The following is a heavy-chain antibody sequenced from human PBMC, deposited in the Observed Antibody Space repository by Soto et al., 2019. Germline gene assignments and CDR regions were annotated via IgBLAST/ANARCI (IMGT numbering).Heavy chain of an antibody. J-gene: IGHJ6*02. D-gene: IGHD3-22*01. CDR3: AAGRYDSSGYSDYYYGMDV. V-gene: IGHV1-58*01. CDR2: IVVGSGNT. Sequence: QMQLVQSGPEVKKPGTSVKVSCKASGFTFTSSAVQWVRQARGQRLEWIGWIVVGSGNTNYAQKFQERVTITRVMSTSTAYMELSSLRSEDTAVYYCAAGRYDSSGYSDYYYGMDVWGQGTTVTVSS. CDR1: GFTFTSSA.